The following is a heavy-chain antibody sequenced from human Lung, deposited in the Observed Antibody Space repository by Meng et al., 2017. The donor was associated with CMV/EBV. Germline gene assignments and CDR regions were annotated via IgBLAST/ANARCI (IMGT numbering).Heavy chain of an antibody. CDR1: GFSFSSYW. Sequence: GGSLRLXCAASGFSFSSYWMHWVRQAPGRGLVWVAHINNDGSSTTYADSVKGRFTISRDNAKNTVFLQMHSLGVEDTAVYYCARDSIVVPGRIYYYAMDVWGHGTXVNVYS. J-gene: IGHJ6*02. D-gene: IGHD6-19*01. CDR3: ARDSIVVPGRIYYYAMDV. V-gene: IGHV3-74*01. CDR2: INNDGSST.